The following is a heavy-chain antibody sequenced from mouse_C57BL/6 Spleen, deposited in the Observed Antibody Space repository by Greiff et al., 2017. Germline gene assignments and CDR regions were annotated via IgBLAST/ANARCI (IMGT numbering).Heavy chain of an antibody. D-gene: IGHD2-2*01. CDR3: ARGGGGYDGAY. CDR1: GYTFTSYG. V-gene: IGHV1-81*01. J-gene: IGHJ3*01. Sequence: QVQLQQSGAELARPGASVKLSCKASGYTFTSYGISWVKQRTGQGLEWIGEIYPRSGNTYYNEKFKGKATLTADKSSSTAYMELRSLTSEDSAVYFCARGGGGYDGAYWGQGTLVTVSA. CDR2: IYPRSGNT.